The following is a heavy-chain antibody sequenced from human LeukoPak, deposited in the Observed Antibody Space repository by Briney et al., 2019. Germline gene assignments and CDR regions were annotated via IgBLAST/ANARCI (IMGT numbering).Heavy chain of an antibody. CDR1: GFTFSNAW. J-gene: IGHJ6*02. CDR3: TTDRGWYDSLYYYYGMDV. Sequence: TAGGSLRLSCAASGFTFSNAWMSWVRQAPGKGLEWVGRIKSKTDGGTTDYAAPVKGRFTISRDDSKNTLYLQMNSLKTEDTAVYYCTTDRGWYDSLYYYYGMDVWGQGTTVTVSS. D-gene: IGHD6-19*01. V-gene: IGHV3-15*01. CDR2: IKSKTDGGTT.